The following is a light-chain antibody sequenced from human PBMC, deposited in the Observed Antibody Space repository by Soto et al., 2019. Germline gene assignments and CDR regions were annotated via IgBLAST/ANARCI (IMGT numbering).Light chain of an antibody. CDR3: CSYAGGSTYV. J-gene: IGLJ1*01. CDR1: SSDVGSYNL. Sequence: QSVLTQPASVSGSPGQPITISCTGTSSDVGSYNLVSWYQHHPGKAPKFMIYEGTKRPSGVSSRFSGSKSGNTASLTISGLQAEDEAYYHCCSYAGGSTYVFGTGTKVTVL. V-gene: IGLV2-23*01. CDR2: EGT.